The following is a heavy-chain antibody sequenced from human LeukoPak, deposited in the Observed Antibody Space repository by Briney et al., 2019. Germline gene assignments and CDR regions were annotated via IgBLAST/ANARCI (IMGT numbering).Heavy chain of an antibody. CDR1: GGSISSYY. D-gene: IGHD2-2*01. J-gene: IGHJ6*03. Sequence: SETLSLTCTVSGGSISSYYWIWIRQPAGKGLEGIGRIYTDGRNNYNPSLKSRVTMSVDTSKNQFSLKLSSVTAADTAVYYCASSQVPAAMPPGQYYYYYYYMDVWGKGTTVTVSS. CDR3: ASSQVPAAMPPGQYYYYYYYMDV. V-gene: IGHV4-4*07. CDR2: IYTDGRN.